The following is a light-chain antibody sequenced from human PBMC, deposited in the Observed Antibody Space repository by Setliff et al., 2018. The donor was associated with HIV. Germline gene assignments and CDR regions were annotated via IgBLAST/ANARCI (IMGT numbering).Light chain of an antibody. J-gene: IGLJ1*01. Sequence: ALTQPASVSGSPGQSITISCTGTSSDVGGYNAVSWYQQHPDRAPKLMIYDVSNRPSGVSNRFSGSKSGNTASLTISGLQAEDEADSYRSSYTSNSPYVVGTGTKVTVL. CDR2: DVS. CDR3: SSYTSNSPYV. CDR1: SSDVGGYNA. V-gene: IGLV2-14*03.